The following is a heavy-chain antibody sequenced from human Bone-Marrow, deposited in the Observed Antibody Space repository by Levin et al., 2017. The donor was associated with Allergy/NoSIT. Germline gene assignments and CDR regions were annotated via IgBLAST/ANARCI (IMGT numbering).Heavy chain of an antibody. V-gene: IGHV1-24*01. D-gene: IGHD1/OR15-1a*01. CDR3: AASSTPTRDDAFDI. CDR2: FDPEEVEL. Sequence: PEASVKVSCRVSGDSLTEFSIHWVRQTPEKGLEWMGGFDPEEVELAYAQNFQGRVTVTEDTSADTAFLELSNLRSDDTAVYYCAASSTPTRDDAFDIWGQGTLVTVSS. CDR1: GDSLTEFS. J-gene: IGHJ3*02.